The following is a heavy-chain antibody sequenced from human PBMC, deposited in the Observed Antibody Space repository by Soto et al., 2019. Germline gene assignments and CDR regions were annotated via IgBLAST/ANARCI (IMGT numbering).Heavy chain of an antibody. CDR3: ASGIAAAGTRPSYYYGMDV. CDR1: GYSFTSYW. Sequence: GESLKISCKGSGYSFTSYWIGWVRQMPGKGLEWMGIIYPGDSDTRYSPSFQGQVTISADKSISTAYLQWSSLKASDTAMYYCASGIAAAGTRPSYYYGMDVWGQGTTVTVSS. CDR2: IYPGDSDT. D-gene: IGHD6-13*01. V-gene: IGHV5-51*01. J-gene: IGHJ6*02.